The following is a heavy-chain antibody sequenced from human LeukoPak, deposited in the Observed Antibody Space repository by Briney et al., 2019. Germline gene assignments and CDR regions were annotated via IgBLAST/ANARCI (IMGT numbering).Heavy chain of an antibody. V-gene: IGHV3-21*01. Sequence: GGSLRLSCAASGFTFSSYSMNWVRQAPGKGLEWVSSISSSSSYIYYADSVKGQFTISRDNAKNSLYLQMNSLRAEDTAVYYCARIWDNMDYYYYGMDVWGQGTTVTVSS. J-gene: IGHJ6*02. CDR1: GFTFSSYS. CDR2: ISSSSSYI. CDR3: ARIWDNMDYYYYGMDV. D-gene: IGHD3-16*01.